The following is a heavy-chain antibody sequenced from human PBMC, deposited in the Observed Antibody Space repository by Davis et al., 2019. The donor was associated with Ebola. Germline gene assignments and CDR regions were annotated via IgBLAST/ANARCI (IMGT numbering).Heavy chain of an antibody. J-gene: IGHJ4*02. D-gene: IGHD4-11*01. CDR3: ARGPTVNGLDY. V-gene: IGHV4-39*01. Sequence: MPGGSLRLSCTVSGGSISSSSYYWGWIRQPPGKGLEWIGSIYYSGSTYYNPSLKSRVTISVDTSKNQFSLKLSSVTAADTAVYYCARGPTVNGLDYWGQGTLVTVSS. CDR2: IYYSGST. CDR1: GGSISSSSYY.